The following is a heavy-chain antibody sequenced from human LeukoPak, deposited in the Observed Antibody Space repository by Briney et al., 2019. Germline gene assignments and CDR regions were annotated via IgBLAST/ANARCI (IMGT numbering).Heavy chain of an antibody. CDR2: ITSTSTYI. CDR1: GFTFSSHG. Sequence: GGSLRLSCVASGFTFSSHGMNWVRQAPGKGLEWVSSITSTSTYIYYGDSVKGRFTTSRDNAQNSLFLQMHSLRAEDTAVYYCARDACSSTSCPVWGWFDPWGQGTLVTVSS. J-gene: IGHJ5*02. CDR3: ARDACSSTSCPVWGWFDP. D-gene: IGHD2-2*01. V-gene: IGHV3-21*01.